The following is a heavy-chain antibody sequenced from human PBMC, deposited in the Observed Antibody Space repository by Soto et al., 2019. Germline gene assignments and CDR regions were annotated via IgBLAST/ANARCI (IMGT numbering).Heavy chain of an antibody. CDR2: IGTLHDT. Sequence: EVQLVESGGGLVQPGGSLRLSCAASGFTFSAYDMHWVRQPTGKGLEWVSAIGTLHDTYYPDSVKGRFTISRENAKNSLYLQMNSLTTGDTAVYYCAIQASYWHGGGGWFDPWGQGTLVTVSS. CDR3: AIQASYWHGGGGWFDP. V-gene: IGHV3-13*01. J-gene: IGHJ5*02. D-gene: IGHD2-8*02. CDR1: GFTFSAYD.